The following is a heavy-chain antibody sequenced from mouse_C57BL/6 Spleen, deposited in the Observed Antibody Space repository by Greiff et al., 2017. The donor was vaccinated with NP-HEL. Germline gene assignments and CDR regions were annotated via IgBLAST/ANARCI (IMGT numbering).Heavy chain of an antibody. V-gene: IGHV14-3*01. CDR3: ARDYYYGSSYVDYFDY. D-gene: IGHD1-1*01. J-gene: IGHJ2*01. Sequence: VHVKQSVAELVRPGASVKLSCTASGFNIKNTYMHWVKQRPEQGLEWIGRIDPANGNTKYAPKFQGKATITADTSSNTAYLQLSSLTSEDTAIYYCARDYYYGSSYVDYFDYWGQGTTLTVSS. CDR1: GFNIKNTY. CDR2: IDPANGNT.